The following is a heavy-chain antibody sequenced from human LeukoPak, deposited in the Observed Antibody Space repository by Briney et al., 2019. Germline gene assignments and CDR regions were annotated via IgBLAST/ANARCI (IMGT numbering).Heavy chain of an antibody. CDR3: ASRTPHYDILTDFHDDAFDI. CDR1: GYTFTSYY. D-gene: IGHD3-9*01. CDR2: INPSGGST. Sequence: ASVKVSCKASGYTFTSYYMHWVRQAPGQGLEWMGIINPSGGSTSYAQKFQGRVTMTRDMSTSTVYMELSSLRSEDTAVYYCASRTPHYDILTDFHDDAFDIWGQGTMVTVSS. J-gene: IGHJ3*02. V-gene: IGHV1-46*01.